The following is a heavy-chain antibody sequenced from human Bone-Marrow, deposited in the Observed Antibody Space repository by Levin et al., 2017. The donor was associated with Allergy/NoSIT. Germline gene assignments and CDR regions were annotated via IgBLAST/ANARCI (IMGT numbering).Heavy chain of an antibody. V-gene: IGHV1-69*06. Sequence: SVKVSCKASGDTFSSYALSWVRQAPGQGLEWMGGIIPLVGAANYAPKFQGRVTFTADKSTDTAYMELTNLRSEDTAVYFCSRDRNYYGSGSLWGQGTLVTVSS. D-gene: IGHD3-10*01. CDR1: GDTFSSYA. J-gene: IGHJ4*02. CDR2: IIPLVGAA. CDR3: SRDRNYYGSGSL.